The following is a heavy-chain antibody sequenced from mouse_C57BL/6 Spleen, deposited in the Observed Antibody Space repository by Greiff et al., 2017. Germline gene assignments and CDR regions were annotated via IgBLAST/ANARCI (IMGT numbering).Heavy chain of an antibody. J-gene: IGHJ4*01. Sequence: VQLQQPGAELVKPGASVKMSCKASGYTFTSSWITWVKQRPGQGLEWIGDISPGSGSTNYNEKFKSKATLTVDTSSSTAYMQRSSLTSEDSAVXYSARGSAYDEAWDYWGQGTSVTVSS. D-gene: IGHD2-12*01. CDR1: GYTFTSSW. CDR3: ARGSAYDEAWDY. CDR2: ISPGSGST. V-gene: IGHV1-55*01.